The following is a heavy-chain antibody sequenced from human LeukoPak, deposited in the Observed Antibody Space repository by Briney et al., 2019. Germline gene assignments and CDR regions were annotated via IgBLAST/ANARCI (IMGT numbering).Heavy chain of an antibody. V-gene: IGHV5-10-1*01. Sequence: GESLQISCQRSGSTFSSYWSSWVRQVPGKGLEWMGRIDPGDSFTKYRPSLEGRVTISADKSLSTVYLQWSSLKASDTAIYYCARDGGGVSSWVSHWGQGTLVTVSS. CDR2: IDPGDSFT. CDR1: GSTFSSYW. J-gene: IGHJ4*02. D-gene: IGHD2-8*02. CDR3: ARDGGGVSSWVSH.